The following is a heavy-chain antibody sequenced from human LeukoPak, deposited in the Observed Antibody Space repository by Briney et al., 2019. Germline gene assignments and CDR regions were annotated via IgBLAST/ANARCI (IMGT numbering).Heavy chain of an antibody. V-gene: IGHV3-30*18. CDR1: GFTFSSYG. CDR2: MSYDGSNK. D-gene: IGHD1-7*01. Sequence: GGSLRLSCAASGFTFSSYGMHWVRQAPGKGLEWVAVMSYDGSNKYYADSVKGRFTISRDNSKNTLYLQMNSLRAEDTAVYYCAKVGNWNSLHYYGMDVWGQGTTVTVSS. J-gene: IGHJ6*02. CDR3: AKVGNWNSLHYYGMDV.